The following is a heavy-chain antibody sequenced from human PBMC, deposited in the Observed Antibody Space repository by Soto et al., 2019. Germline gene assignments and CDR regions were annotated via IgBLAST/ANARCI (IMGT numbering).Heavy chain of an antibody. CDR3: ARGHELSIGAMDV. CDR2: IRAYNMDT. Sequence: QVQLVQSGAEVKKPGASVKVSCKSSGYRFETYAISWVRQAPGQGLEWMGWIRAYNMDTYYAQKFQDRVTMTTDTSTGKADMELRSLRSDDPAVYYCARGHELSIGAMDVWGQGTKVTVSS. D-gene: IGHD6-6*01. CDR1: GYRFETYA. J-gene: IGHJ6*02. V-gene: IGHV1-18*01.